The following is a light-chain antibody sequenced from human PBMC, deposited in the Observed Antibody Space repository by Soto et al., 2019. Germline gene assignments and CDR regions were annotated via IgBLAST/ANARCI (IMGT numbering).Light chain of an antibody. Sequence: DIVMTQSPDSLAVSLGETATLSCRASQTVIHNYLAWHQQKPGQTPRLLVYGASSRATGIPDRFSGSGSGTDFTLTISRLEPEDFAVYYCQQHGTSPITFGQGTRLEIK. CDR2: GAS. CDR1: QTVIHNY. V-gene: IGKV3-20*01. CDR3: QQHGTSPIT. J-gene: IGKJ5*01.